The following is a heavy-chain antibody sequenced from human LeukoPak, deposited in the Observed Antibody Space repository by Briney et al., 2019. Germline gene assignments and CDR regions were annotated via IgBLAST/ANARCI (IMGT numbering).Heavy chain of an antibody. D-gene: IGHD3-10*01. CDR2: ITAYNEKT. J-gene: IGHJ4*02. CDR3: ATQGFMVRASWE. Sequence: GASVKVSCKTYGYTFSTYGISWVRQAPGQGLEWMGWITAYNEKTNSAQKLQGRVTMTTDTSTSTAYMELRSLRSDDTAVYYCATQGFMVRASWEWGQGTLVTVSS. V-gene: IGHV1-18*01. CDR1: GYTFSTYG.